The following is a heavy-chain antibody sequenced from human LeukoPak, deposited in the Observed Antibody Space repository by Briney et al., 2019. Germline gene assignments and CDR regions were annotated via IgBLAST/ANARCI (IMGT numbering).Heavy chain of an antibody. J-gene: IGHJ4*02. D-gene: IGHD7-27*01. CDR3: ARDSQLTGDAPDY. CDR2: INPNSGGT. Sequence: ASVKVSCKASGYTFSSYYIHWVRQAPGQGLEWMGWINPNSGGTNYAQRFQGRVTMTRDTSISTAYMELSRLRSDDTAVYYCARDSQLTGDAPDYWGQGTLVTVSS. CDR1: GYTFSSYY. V-gene: IGHV1-2*02.